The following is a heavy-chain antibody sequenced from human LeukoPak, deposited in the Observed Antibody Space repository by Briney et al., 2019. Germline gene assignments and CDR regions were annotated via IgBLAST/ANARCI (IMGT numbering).Heavy chain of an antibody. J-gene: IGHJ3*02. Sequence: GGSLRLSCAASGFAFSSYWMHWVRQAPGKGLVWVSQINSDGSTTSYADSVKDRFTFSRDNAMNTLSLQMNSLRAEDTAVYFCARDRGDAFDIWGQGTMVTVSS. CDR3: ARDRGDAFDI. CDR2: INSDGSTT. V-gene: IGHV3-74*01. CDR1: GFAFSSYW. D-gene: IGHD6-25*01.